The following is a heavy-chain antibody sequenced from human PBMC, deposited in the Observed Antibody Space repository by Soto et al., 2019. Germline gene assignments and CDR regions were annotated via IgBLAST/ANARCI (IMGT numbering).Heavy chain of an antibody. CDR2: ISSSSSYI. CDR3: ARDRSMMGQTGDFDY. D-gene: IGHD3-22*01. J-gene: IGHJ4*02. CDR1: GFTFSSYS. Sequence: EVQLVESGGGLVKPGGSLRLSCAASGFTFSSYSMNWVRQAPGKGLEWVSSISSSSSYIYYADSVKGRFTISRDNAKNSLYLQMNSLRAEDTAVYYCARDRSMMGQTGDFDYWGQGTLVTVSS. V-gene: IGHV3-21*01.